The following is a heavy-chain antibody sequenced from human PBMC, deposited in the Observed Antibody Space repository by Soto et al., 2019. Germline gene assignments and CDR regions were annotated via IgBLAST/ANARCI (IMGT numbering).Heavy chain of an antibody. J-gene: IGHJ4*02. CDR1: GGSISSYS. CDR2: IYASGST. D-gene: IGHD4-17*01. Sequence: SETLSLTCIVSGGSISSYSWSWIRQPAGKGLEWIGRIYASGSTNYNPSLESRVTMSVDTSKNQFSLKLSSVTAADTAVYYCARYRHYGDYVGACDYWGQGTLVTVSS. CDR3: ARYRHYGDYVGACDY. V-gene: IGHV4-4*07.